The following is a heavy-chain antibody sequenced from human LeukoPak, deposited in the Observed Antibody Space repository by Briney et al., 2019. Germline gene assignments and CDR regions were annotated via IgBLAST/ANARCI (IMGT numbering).Heavy chain of an antibody. D-gene: IGHD1-1*01. Sequence: GGSLRRSCAASGFTFSRYGMHWVRQAPGKGLEWVAVIWYDGTDEYYADSVKGRFTISRDNSKNTLYLQMNSLRAEDTALYYCAKGNGNYYYYMDVWGKGATVTVSS. CDR2: IWYDGTDE. J-gene: IGHJ6*03. CDR3: AKGNGNYYYYMDV. V-gene: IGHV3-33*06. CDR1: GFTFSRYG.